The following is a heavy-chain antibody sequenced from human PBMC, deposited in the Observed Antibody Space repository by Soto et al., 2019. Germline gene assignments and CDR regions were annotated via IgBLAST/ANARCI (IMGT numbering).Heavy chain of an antibody. D-gene: IGHD6-19*01. J-gene: IGHJ3*02. CDR3: VRVRSSGWGSFDI. V-gene: IGHV1-3*01. Sequence: GASVKVSCKASGYTFTSYAMHWVRQAPGQRLEWMGWINSGNGNTKYSQNFQDRVTITRNTSISTAFMEVTSLRFEDTAVYYCVRVRSSGWGSFDIWGQGTVVTVS. CDR1: GYTFTSYA. CDR2: INSGNGNT.